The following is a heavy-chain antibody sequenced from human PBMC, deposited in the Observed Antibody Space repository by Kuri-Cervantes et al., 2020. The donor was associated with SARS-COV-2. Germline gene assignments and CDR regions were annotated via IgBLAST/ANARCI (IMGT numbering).Heavy chain of an antibody. V-gene: IGHV1-2*02. CDR3: ALMAGYYYYYYMDV. CDR1: GYTFTGYY. J-gene: IGHJ6*03. D-gene: IGHD5-24*01. CDR2: INPNSGGT. Sequence: GGSLRLSCKASGYTFTGYYMHWVRQAPGQGLEWMGWINPNSGGTNYAQKFQGRVTMTRDTSISTAYMELSRLRSDDTAVYYCALMAGYYYYYYMDVWGKGTTVTVSS.